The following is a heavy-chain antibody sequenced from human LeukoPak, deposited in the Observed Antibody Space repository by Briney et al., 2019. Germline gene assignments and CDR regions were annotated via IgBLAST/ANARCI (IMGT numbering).Heavy chain of an antibody. CDR2: IYTSGRT. Sequence: PSETLSLTCIVPVGSLSSYYWSWMWDPAGGGGGWVGGIYTSGRTNYNPSLKSRVTMSVDTSKTQFSLKLSSGTASDTAVYYCARGVQYYYDSSGFDYWGRGTLVTVSS. CDR1: VGSLSSYY. J-gene: IGHJ4*02. V-gene: IGHV4-4*07. D-gene: IGHD3-22*01. CDR3: ARGVQYYYDSSGFDY.